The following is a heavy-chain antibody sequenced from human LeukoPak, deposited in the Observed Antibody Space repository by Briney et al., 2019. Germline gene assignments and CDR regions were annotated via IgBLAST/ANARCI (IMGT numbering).Heavy chain of an antibody. CDR2: IIPFLDTS. CDR1: GGTFSNYA. CDR3: AREGEAEAAAGLYGLDA. D-gene: IGHD6-25*01. J-gene: IGHJ6*02. V-gene: IGHV1-69*04. Sequence: SVKVSCKASGGTFSNYAISWVRQAPGQGLEWMGRIIPFLDTSTYARKFRGRLIFTADKSTNIAYMELSSLRFQGTAVYYCAREGEAEAAAGLYGLDAWGQGTTVTVSS.